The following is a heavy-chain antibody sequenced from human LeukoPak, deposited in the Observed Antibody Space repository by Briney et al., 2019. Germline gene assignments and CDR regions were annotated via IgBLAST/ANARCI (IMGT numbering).Heavy chain of an antibody. CDR1: GFPFSYYS. Sequence: GGSLRLSCAASGFPFSYYSMSWVRQAPGKGLECVSSISSSSSAIYYADSVKGRFTVSRDDAKNSLYLQMHSLRAEDTAVYYCAREFSSSFTPYFDYWGQGTLVTVSS. J-gene: IGHJ4*02. V-gene: IGHV3-48*04. D-gene: IGHD6-6*01. CDR2: ISSSSSAI. CDR3: AREFSSSFTPYFDY.